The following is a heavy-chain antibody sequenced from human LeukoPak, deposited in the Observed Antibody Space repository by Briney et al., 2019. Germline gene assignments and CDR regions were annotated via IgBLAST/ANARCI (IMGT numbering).Heavy chain of an antibody. V-gene: IGHV4-34*01. CDR3: ARGRVRAAAGTSDY. CDR1: GGSFSGYY. D-gene: IGHD6-13*01. J-gene: IGHJ4*02. CDR2: INHSGST. Sequence: PSETLSLTCAVYGGSFSGYYWSWIRQPPGKGLEWLGEINHSGSTNYNPSLKSRVTISVDTSKNQFSLKLSSVTAADTAVYYCARGRVRAAAGTSDYWGQGTLVTVSS.